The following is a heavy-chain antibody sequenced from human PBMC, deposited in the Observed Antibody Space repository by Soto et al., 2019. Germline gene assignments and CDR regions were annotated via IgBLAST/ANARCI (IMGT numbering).Heavy chain of an antibody. Sequence: SETLSLTCAVYGGSFSGYYWIWLRQPPGKGLEWIGEINHSGSTNYNPSLKSRVTISVDTSKSQFSLKLSSVTAEDTAVYYCARGNGYSDGYAIYYYYGMDVWGQGTTVTVSS. V-gene: IGHV4-34*01. D-gene: IGHD5-18*01. J-gene: IGHJ6*02. CDR1: GGSFSGYY. CDR2: INHSGST. CDR3: ARGNGYSDGYAIYYYYGMDV.